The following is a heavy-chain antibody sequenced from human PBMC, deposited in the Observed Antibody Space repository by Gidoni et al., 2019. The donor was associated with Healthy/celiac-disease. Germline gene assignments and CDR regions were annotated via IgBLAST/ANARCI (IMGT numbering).Heavy chain of an antibody. CDR1: GGTFSSYA. CDR3: ARDITGTTGAFDI. V-gene: IGHV1-69*09. Sequence: QVQLVQSGAEVKKPGSSVKVSCKASGGTFSSYAISWVRQAPGQGLEWMGRIIPILGIANYAQKFQGRVKITADKSTSTAYRELSSLRSEDTAVYYCARDITGTTGAFDIWGQGTMVTVSS. D-gene: IGHD1-7*01. J-gene: IGHJ3*02. CDR2: IIPILGIA.